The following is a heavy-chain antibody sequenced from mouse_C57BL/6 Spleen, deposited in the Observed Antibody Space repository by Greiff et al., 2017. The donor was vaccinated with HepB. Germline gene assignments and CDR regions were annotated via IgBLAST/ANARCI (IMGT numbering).Heavy chain of an antibody. Sequence: QVHVKQSGPGLVQPSQSLSITCTVSGFSLTSYGVHWVRQSPGKGLEWLGVIWRGGSTDYNAAFMSRLSITKDNSKSQVFFKMNSLQADDTAIYYCAIAYYSNSYYFDYWGQGTTLTVSS. D-gene: IGHD2-5*01. CDR3: AIAYYSNSYYFDY. CDR1: GFSLTSYG. CDR2: IWRGGST. J-gene: IGHJ2*01. V-gene: IGHV2-5*01.